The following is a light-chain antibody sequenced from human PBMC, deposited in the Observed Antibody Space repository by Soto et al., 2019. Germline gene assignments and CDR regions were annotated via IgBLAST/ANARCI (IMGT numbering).Light chain of an antibody. Sequence: QSVLTQPPSASGSPGQSVTISCTGTSSDVGGYNFVSWYQQHPGKAPKLMIYEVFKRPSGVPDRFSGSKSGNTASLTVSGLQAEDEADYYCSSHADSNNVVFGGGTKLTVL. CDR2: EVF. CDR1: SSDVGGYNF. CDR3: SSHADSNNVV. V-gene: IGLV2-8*01. J-gene: IGLJ2*01.